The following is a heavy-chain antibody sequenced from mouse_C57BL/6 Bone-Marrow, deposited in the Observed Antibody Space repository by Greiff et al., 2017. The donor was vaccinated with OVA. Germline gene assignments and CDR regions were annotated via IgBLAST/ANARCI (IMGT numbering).Heavy chain of an antibody. CDR3: AREIYYGYDGFAY. Sequence: VQLQQPGAELVIPGASVKLSCKASGYTFTSYWMHWVKQRPGKGLEWIGEIDPADSYTNYNQKFKGKSTLTVDKSSSTAYMQLSSLTSEDSAVYYCAREIYYGYDGFAYWGQVTLVTVS. V-gene: IGHV1-69*01. D-gene: IGHD2-2*01. CDR2: IDPADSYT. CDR1: GYTFTSYW. J-gene: IGHJ3*01.